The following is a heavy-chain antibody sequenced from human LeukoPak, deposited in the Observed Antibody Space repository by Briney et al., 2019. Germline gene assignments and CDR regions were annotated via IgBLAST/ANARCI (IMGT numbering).Heavy chain of an antibody. V-gene: IGHV1-3*01. Sequence: ASVKVSCKASGGTFSSYAISWVRQAPGQGLDWMGWINGGSGNTKYSPEFQGRVTITRDTSASTAYMELSSLRSEDTAVYYCANPRYDSSGYYYVDWGQGTLVTVSS. D-gene: IGHD3-22*01. CDR3: ANPRYDSSGYYYVD. J-gene: IGHJ4*02. CDR1: GGTFSSYA. CDR2: INGGSGNT.